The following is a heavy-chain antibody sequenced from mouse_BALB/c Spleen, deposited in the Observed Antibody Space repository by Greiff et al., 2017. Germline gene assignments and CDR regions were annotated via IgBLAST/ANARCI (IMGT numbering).Heavy chain of an antibody. D-gene: IGHD2-10*02. V-gene: IGHV5-17*02. CDR3: ARRYGNYVGAMDY. Sequence: EVQLQESGGGLVQPGGSRKLSCAASGFTFSSFGMHWVRQAPEKGLEWVAYISSGSSTIYYADTVKGRFTISRDNPKNTLFLQMTSLRSEDTAMYYCARRYGNYVGAMDYWGQGTSVTVSS. CDR2: ISSGSSTI. J-gene: IGHJ4*01. CDR1: GFTFSSFG.